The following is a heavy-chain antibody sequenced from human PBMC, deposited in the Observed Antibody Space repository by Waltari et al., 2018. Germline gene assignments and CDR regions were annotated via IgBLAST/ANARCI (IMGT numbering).Heavy chain of an antibody. V-gene: IGHV1-46*01. Sequence: QVQLVQSGAEVKKPGASVKVSCKASGYTFTSYYMHWVRQAPGQGLEWMGIINPSGGSTSYAQKFQGRVTMTRDTSTSTVYMELSSLRSEDTAVYYCARGVQKLAYDLTRGDAFDILGQGTMVTVSS. J-gene: IGHJ3*02. CDR1: GYTFTSYY. D-gene: IGHD3-16*01. CDR3: ARGVQKLAYDLTRGDAFDI. CDR2: INPSGGST.